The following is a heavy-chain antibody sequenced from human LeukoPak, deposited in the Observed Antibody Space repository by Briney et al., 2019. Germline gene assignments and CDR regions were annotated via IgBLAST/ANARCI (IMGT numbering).Heavy chain of an antibody. V-gene: IGHV3-30*01. CDR2: ISKDGSIK. Sequence: GGSLRLSCAASGFTFSSHAMHWVRQAPGKGLEWVGIISKDGSIKYYADSVKGRLTMSRDNSRNTPYLQMNSLRAEDTSIYYCVREQTIMAAAGLDYWGQGTLVTVSS. CDR3: VREQTIMAAAGLDY. J-gene: IGHJ4*02. CDR1: GFTFSSHA. D-gene: IGHD6-13*01.